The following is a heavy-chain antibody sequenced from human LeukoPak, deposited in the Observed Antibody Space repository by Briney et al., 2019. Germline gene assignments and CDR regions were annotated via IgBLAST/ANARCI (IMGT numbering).Heavy chain of an antibody. CDR2: IYYSGST. CDR3: ARGSPRSSWIAPSLGYYGMDV. J-gene: IGHJ6*02. CDR1: GGSISSYY. Sequence: SETLSLTCTVSGGSISSYYWSWIRQPPGKGLEWIGYIYYSGSTNYNPSLKSRVTISVDTSKNQFSLKLSSVTAADTAVYYCARGSPRSSWIAPSLGYYGMDVWGQGTTVTVSS. V-gene: IGHV4-59*01. D-gene: IGHD6-13*01.